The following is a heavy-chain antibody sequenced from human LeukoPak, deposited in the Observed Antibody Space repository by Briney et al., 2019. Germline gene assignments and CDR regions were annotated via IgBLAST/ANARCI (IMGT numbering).Heavy chain of an antibody. CDR3: AKDGHGTYDY. CDR1: GFTFSSYG. D-gene: IGHD1-26*01. CDR2: IRYDGSNK. V-gene: IGHV3-30*02. Sequence: PGGSLRLSCAASGFTFSSYGMNWVRHAPGKGLEWVAFIRYDGSNKYYADSVKGRFTISRDNSKKTVNLQMNSLRGEDTAVYYCAKDGHGTYDYWGEGTLVTVSS. J-gene: IGHJ4*02.